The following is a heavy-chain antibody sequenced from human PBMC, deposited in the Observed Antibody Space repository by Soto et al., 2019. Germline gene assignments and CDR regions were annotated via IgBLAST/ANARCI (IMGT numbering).Heavy chain of an antibody. J-gene: IGHJ6*03. CDR3: AIGGTSIFLAV. CDR1: RVGFESCA. CDR2: INAGNGNT. Sequence: GPSAKVCWDACRVGFESCAMHSARQATGQRLEWMGWINAGNGNTKYSQKFQGRVTITRDTSASTAYMELSSLRSEDTALDEGAIGGTSIFLAVRGNGTTVTVSS. D-gene: IGHD3-3*02. V-gene: IGHV1-3*01.